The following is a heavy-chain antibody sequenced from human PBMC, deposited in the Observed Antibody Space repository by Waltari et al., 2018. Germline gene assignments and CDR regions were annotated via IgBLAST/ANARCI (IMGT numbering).Heavy chain of an antibody. CDR2: ISSSSSYI. D-gene: IGHD6-19*01. CDR3: ASIAVAGRRYYYYGMDV. Sequence: EVQLVESGGGLVKPGGSLRLSCAASGFTFSSYSMNWVRQAPGKGLEWVSSISSSSSYIYYADSVKGRFTISWDNAKNSLYLQMNSLRAEDMAVYYCASIAVAGRRYYYYGMDVWGQGTTVTVSS. V-gene: IGHV3-21*01. J-gene: IGHJ6*02. CDR1: GFTFSSYS.